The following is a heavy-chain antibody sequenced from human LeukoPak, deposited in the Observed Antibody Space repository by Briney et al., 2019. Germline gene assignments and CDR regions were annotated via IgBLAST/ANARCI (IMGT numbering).Heavy chain of an antibody. CDR2: IYHSGST. Sequence: TSETLSLTCAVSGYSISSGYYWGWIRQPPGKGLEWIGSIYHSGSTYYNPSLKSRVTISVDTSKNQFSLRLTSVTAADTAMYYCARGPEGSGSYIFDYWGQGTLVTVSS. V-gene: IGHV4-38-2*01. CDR3: ARGPEGSGSYIFDY. J-gene: IGHJ4*02. D-gene: IGHD3-10*01. CDR1: GYSISSGYY.